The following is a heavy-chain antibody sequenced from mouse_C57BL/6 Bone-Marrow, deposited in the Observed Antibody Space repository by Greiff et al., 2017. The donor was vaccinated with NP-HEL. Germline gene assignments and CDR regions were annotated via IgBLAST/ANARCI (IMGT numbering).Heavy chain of an antibody. CDR2: INPSSGYT. V-gene: IGHV1-4*01. CDR3: ARYPIYYGSRRSYVDY. Sequence: QVQLQQSGAELARPGASVKMSCKASGYTFTSYTMHWVKQRPGQGLEWIGYINPSSGYTKYNQKFKDKATLTADKSSSTAYMQLSSLTSEDSAVYYCARYPIYYGSRRSYVDYWGQGTTLTVSS. J-gene: IGHJ2*01. D-gene: IGHD1-1*01. CDR1: GYTFTSYT.